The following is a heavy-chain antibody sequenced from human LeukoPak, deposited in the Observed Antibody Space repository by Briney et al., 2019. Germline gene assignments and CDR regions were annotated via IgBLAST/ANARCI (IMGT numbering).Heavy chain of an antibody. V-gene: IGHV1-18*01. D-gene: IGHD5-12*01. CDR2: ISAYNGNA. CDR3: AREPPLNSGYDQTFDY. Sequence: ASVKVSCKASGYTFTSYGISWVRQAPGQGLEWMGGISAYNGNANYAQKLQGRVTMTTDTSTSTAYMELRSLRPDDTAVYYCAREPPLNSGYDQTFDYWGQGTLVTVSS. J-gene: IGHJ4*02. CDR1: GYTFTSYG.